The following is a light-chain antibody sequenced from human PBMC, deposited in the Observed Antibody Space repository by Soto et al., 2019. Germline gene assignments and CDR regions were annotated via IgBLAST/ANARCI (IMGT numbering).Light chain of an antibody. Sequence: EIVLAHAPGTLSFSPGERATLSCRAMQSVSSNYLAWYQQKPGQSPRLLIYGASSRATGIPDRFSGSGSGTEFTLTISSLEPEDFAVYYCQQRSNWPPITFGQGTRLEIK. J-gene: IGKJ5*01. CDR1: QSVSSNY. V-gene: IGKV3D-20*02. CDR2: GAS. CDR3: QQRSNWPPIT.